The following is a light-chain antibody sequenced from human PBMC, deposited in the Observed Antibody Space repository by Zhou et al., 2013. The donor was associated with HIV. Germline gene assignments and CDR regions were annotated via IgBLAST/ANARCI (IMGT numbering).Light chain of an antibody. CDR3: MQGTHWPFT. J-gene: IGKJ2*01. Sequence: DVVMTQSPLSLPVTPGQPASISCRSSQSLVHSDGNTYLNWFQQRPGQSPRRLIYKVSNRDSGVPDRFSGSGSGTDFTLKISGVEAEDVGLYYCMQGTHWPFTFGQGTKLEIK. CDR2: KVS. V-gene: IGKV2-30*02. CDR1: QSLVHSDGNTY.